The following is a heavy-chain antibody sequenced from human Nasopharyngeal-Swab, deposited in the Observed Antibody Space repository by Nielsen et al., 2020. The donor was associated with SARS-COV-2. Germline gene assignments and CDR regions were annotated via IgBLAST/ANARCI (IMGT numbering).Heavy chain of an antibody. Sequence: SVKVSCKASGGTFSSYAISWVRQAPGQGLEWMGGIIPIFGTANYAQKFQGRVTITADESTSTAYMELSSLRSEDTAVYYCARLGHGDFWSGYYKVWYFDLWGRGILVTVSS. CDR3: ARLGHGDFWSGYYKVWYFDL. CDR1: GGTFSSYA. CDR2: IIPIFGTA. V-gene: IGHV1-69*13. J-gene: IGHJ2*01. D-gene: IGHD3-3*01.